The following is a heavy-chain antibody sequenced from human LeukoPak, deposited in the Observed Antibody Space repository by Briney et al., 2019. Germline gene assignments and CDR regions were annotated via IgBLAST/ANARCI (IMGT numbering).Heavy chain of an antibody. V-gene: IGHV3-66*01. CDR3: ARGGMTVAGILSY. CDR1: GFTVSSNY. D-gene: IGHD6-19*01. CDR2: IYSGGST. Sequence: GGSLRLSCAASGFTVSSNYMSWVRQAPGKGLEWVSVIYSGGSTYYADSVKGRFTISGDNSKNTLYLQMNSLRAEDTAVYYCARGGMTVAGILSYWGQGTLVTVSS. J-gene: IGHJ4*02.